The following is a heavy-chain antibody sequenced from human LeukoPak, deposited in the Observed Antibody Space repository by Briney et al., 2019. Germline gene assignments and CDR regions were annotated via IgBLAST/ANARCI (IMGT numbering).Heavy chain of an antibody. D-gene: IGHD4-17*01. CDR3: ARGFNGDYSYSYYYYYMDV. CDR1: GGSFSAYY. Sequence: SETLSLTCAVYGGSFSAYYWSWIRQPPAKGLEWIGEINHSGSTSYNPSLKSRLTISADTSMNQFSLKLSSVTAADTAVYYCARGFNGDYSYSYYYYYMDVWGKGTTVSVSS. V-gene: IGHV4-34*01. J-gene: IGHJ6*03. CDR2: INHSGST.